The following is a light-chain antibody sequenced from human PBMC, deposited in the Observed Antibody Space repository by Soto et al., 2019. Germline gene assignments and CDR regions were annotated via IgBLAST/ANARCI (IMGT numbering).Light chain of an antibody. CDR2: EVS. CDR1: SSDVGGYNY. Sequence: SALTQPPSASVSPRQSVTISCTGTSSDVGGYNYVSWYQQHPGKAPKLMIYEVSERPSGVPDRFSGSKSSNTASLTVSGLQAEDEADYYCSSYAGSNNFVFGTGTKVTVL. V-gene: IGLV2-8*01. J-gene: IGLJ1*01. CDR3: SSYAGSNNFV.